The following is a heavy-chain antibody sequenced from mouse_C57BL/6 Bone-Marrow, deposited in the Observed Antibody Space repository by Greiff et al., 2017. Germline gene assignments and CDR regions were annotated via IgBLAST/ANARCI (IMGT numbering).Heavy chain of an antibody. CDR3: ARSGTAHAAWFAY. J-gene: IGHJ3*01. Sequence: VQLQQPGAELVKPGASVKLSCKASGYTFTSYWMHWVKQRPGQGLEWIGMIHPNSGSTNYNEKFKSKATLTVDKSSSTAYMQLSSLTSEDSAVYYCARSGTAHAAWFAYWGQGTLVTVSA. CDR2: IHPNSGST. CDR1: GYTFTSYW. V-gene: IGHV1-64*01. D-gene: IGHD3-2*02.